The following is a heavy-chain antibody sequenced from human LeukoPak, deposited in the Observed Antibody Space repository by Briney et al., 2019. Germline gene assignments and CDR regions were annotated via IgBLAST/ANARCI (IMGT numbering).Heavy chain of an antibody. CDR2: IRSKANSYAT. CDR3: TQRGYSYGSRLGVGMDV. CDR1: GFTFSGSA. D-gene: IGHD5-18*01. J-gene: IGHJ6*02. V-gene: IGHV3-73*01. Sequence: GGSLKLSCAASGFTFSGSAMHWVRQASGKGLEWVGRIRSKANSYATAYAASVKGRFTISRDDSKNTAYLQMNSLKTEDTAVYYCTQRGYSYGSRLGVGMDVWGQGTTVTVSS.